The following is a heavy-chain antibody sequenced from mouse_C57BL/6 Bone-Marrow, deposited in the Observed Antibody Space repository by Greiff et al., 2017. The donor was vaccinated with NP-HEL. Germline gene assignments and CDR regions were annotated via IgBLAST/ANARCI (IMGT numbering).Heavy chain of an antibody. D-gene: IGHD1-1*01. CDR1: EYEFPSHD. V-gene: IGHV5-2*01. J-gene: IGHJ1*03. CDR2: INSDGGST. CDR3: ARRGITTVVDWYFDV. Sequence: EVKLQESGGGLVQPGESLKLSCESNEYEFPSHDMSWVRKTPEKRLELVAAINSDGGSTYYPDTMERRFIISRDNTKKTLYLQMSSLRSEDTALYYCARRGITTVVDWYFDVWGTGTTVTVSS.